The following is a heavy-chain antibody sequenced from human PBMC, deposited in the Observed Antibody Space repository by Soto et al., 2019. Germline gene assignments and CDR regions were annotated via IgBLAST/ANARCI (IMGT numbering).Heavy chain of an antibody. CDR2: INPGNGNT. CDR3: ARAVARGVKTIYYYYGMDV. D-gene: IGHD3-10*01. CDR1: GYTFSNFA. J-gene: IGHJ6*02. V-gene: IGHV1-3*01. Sequence: QVQLVQSGAEVKKSGASVKVSCKASGYTFSNFAMHWVRQAPGQRLEWMGWINPGNGNTKYSQTFQGRVTITRDTSASTAYMELSSLRSEDTAVYYCARAVARGVKTIYYYYGMDVWGPGTTVTVSS.